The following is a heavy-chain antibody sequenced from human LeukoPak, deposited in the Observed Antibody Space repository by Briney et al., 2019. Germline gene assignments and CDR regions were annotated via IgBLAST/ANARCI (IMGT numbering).Heavy chain of an antibody. CDR1: GGSISPYY. V-gene: IGHV4-59*01. Sequence: SETLSLTCAVSGGSISPYYWSWIRQSPRKGLEYIGYIYYIGSTNYNPSLKSRVTISLDTSNNQFSLILSSVTAADTAVYYCTRGLRGGDYQLLPFGYWGQGTLVTVSS. CDR2: IYYIGST. J-gene: IGHJ4*02. D-gene: IGHD1-26*01. CDR3: TRGLRGGDYQLLPFGY.